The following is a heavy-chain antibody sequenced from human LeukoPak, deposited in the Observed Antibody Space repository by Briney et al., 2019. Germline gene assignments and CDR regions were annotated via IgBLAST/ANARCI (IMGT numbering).Heavy chain of an antibody. CDR1: GYRFTNYW. CDR3: ARLKATVGCWFDP. J-gene: IGHJ5*02. V-gene: IGHV5-10-1*01. Sequence: GESLRISCQGSGYRFTNYWISWVRQMPGKGLEWMGRIDPTDSYINYSPSFQGHVTISADKSISTAYLQWSGLKASDTAMYYCARLKATVGCWFDPWGQGTLVTVSS. CDR2: IDPTDSYI. D-gene: IGHD4-17*01.